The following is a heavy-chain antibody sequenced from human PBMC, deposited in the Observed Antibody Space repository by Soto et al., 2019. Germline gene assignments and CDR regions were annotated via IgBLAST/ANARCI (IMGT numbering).Heavy chain of an antibody. V-gene: IGHV1-18*01. Sequence: QVQLVQSGAEVKKTGASVRVSCKASGYSFTSYGISWVRQAPGQGLEWMGWISAYNGNTNYAQKLQGRVTMTTDTSTSTAYMELRRLRSDDTAVYYCARQQWLYYDYGMDVWGQGTTVTVSS. D-gene: IGHD6-19*01. CDR2: ISAYNGNT. J-gene: IGHJ6*02. CDR3: ARQQWLYYDYGMDV. CDR1: GYSFTSYG.